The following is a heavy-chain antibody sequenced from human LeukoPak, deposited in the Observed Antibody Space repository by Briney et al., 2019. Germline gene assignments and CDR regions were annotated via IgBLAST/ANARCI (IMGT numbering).Heavy chain of an antibody. CDR1: GFTYSSDA. J-gene: IGHJ2*01. D-gene: IGHD2-15*01. CDR3: AKADCSGGSCYRRYFDL. Sequence: PGGSLRLSCAASGFTYSSDAMSWVRQAPGKGLEWVSTTSGSGSSTYYADSVKGRFTISRDNSKNTLYLQMNSLRAEDTAVYYCAKADCSGGSCYRRYFDLWGRGTLVTVSS. CDR2: TSGSGSST. V-gene: IGHV3-23*01.